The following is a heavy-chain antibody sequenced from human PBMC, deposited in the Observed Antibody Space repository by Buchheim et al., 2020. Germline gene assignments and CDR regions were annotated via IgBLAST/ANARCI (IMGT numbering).Heavy chain of an antibody. V-gene: IGHV3-66*02. CDR2: IYSGGST. CDR1: GFTVSSNY. D-gene: IGHD2-15*01. J-gene: IGHJ5*02. CDR3: ARDDAYLGYCSGGSCPGP. Sequence: EVQLVESGGGLVQPGGSLRLSCAASGFTVSSNYMSWVRQAPGKGLEWVSVIYSGGSTYYADSVKGRFTISRDNSKNTLYLQMNSLRAEDTAVYYCARDDAYLGYCSGGSCPGPWGQGTL.